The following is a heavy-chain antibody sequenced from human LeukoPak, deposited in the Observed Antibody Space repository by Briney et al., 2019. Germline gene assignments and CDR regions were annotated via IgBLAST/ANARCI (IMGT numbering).Heavy chain of an antibody. D-gene: IGHD2-2*01. CDR1: GFTFSSYS. V-gene: IGHV3-21*01. CDR3: ARDPLRYCSSTSCYGRDAFDI. J-gene: IGHJ3*02. Sequence: GGSLRLSCAASGFTFSSYSMNWVRQAPGKGLEWVSSISSSSSYIYYADSVKGRFTISRDNAKNSLYLQMNSLRAEDTAVYYCARDPLRYCSSTSCYGRDAFDIWGQGTMVNVSS. CDR2: ISSSSSYI.